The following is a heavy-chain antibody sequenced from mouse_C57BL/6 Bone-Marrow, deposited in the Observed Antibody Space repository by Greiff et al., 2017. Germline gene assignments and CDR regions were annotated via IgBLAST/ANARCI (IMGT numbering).Heavy chain of an antibody. D-gene: IGHD2-4*01. CDR3: ARYDYEDAMDY. V-gene: IGHV2-6*01. CDR2: IWGVGST. J-gene: IGHJ4*01. CDR1: GFSLTSYG. Sequence: VMLVESGPGLVAPSQSLSITCTVSGFSLTSYGVDWVRQSPGKGLEWLGVIWGVGSTNYNSDLKSRLSISKDNTKSQVFLKMNSLQTDETAMYYCARYDYEDAMDYWGQGTSVTVSS.